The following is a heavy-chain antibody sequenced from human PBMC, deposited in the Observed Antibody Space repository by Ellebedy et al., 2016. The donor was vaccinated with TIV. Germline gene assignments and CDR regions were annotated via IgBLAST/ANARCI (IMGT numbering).Heavy chain of an antibody. CDR1: GGSISSGGYY. D-gene: IGHD3-10*01. Sequence: MPSETLSLTCTVSGGSISSGGYYRSWIRQHPGKGLEWIGYISYSGSTYYNPSLKSRVTISVDTSKKQFSLKLSSVTAADTAVYYCASRYYYGSGSYWPPGFDYWGQGTLVTVSS. J-gene: IGHJ4*02. CDR2: ISYSGST. V-gene: IGHV4-31*03. CDR3: ASRYYYGSGSYWPPGFDY.